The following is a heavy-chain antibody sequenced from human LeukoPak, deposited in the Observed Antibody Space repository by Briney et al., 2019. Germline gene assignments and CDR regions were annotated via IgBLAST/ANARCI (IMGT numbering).Heavy chain of an antibody. CDR3: ARDLGSGFLQFDY. D-gene: IGHD6-19*01. CDR2: IYSGGGT. CDR1: GFTVSSNY. Sequence: GGSLRLSCAASGFTVSSNYTSWVRQAPGKGLEWVSVIYSGGGTYYADSVKGRFTISRDNSKNTLYLQINSPRAEDTAVYYCARDLGSGFLQFDYWGQGTLVTVSS. J-gene: IGHJ4*02. V-gene: IGHV3-66*01.